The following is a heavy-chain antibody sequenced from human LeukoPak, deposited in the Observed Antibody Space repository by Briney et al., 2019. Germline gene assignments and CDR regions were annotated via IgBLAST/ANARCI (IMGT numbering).Heavy chain of an antibody. CDR2: INSDGSST. CDR1: GFTFSCYW. D-gene: IGHD2-2*01. V-gene: IGHV3-74*01. CDR3: ARVEGDSNCSSTSCYYYYYGMDV. J-gene: IGHJ6*02. Sequence: SLRLSCAASGFTFSCYWMHWVRQAPGKGLVWVSRINSDGSSTSYADSVKGRFTISRDNAKNTLYLQMNSLRAEDTAVYYCARVEGDSNCSSTSCYYYYYGMDVWGQGTTVTVSS.